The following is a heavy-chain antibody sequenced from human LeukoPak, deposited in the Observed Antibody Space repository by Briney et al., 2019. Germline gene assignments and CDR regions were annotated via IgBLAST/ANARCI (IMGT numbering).Heavy chain of an antibody. CDR2: IKQDGSEK. Sequence: GGSLRLSCTASKFTFNNYWMSWVRQAPGKGLEWVANIKQDGSEKNYVDSVKGRFTISRDNARNSLFLQMNSLRAEDTAVYYCARLAVYDFGDYGDLWGQGTLVTVSS. D-gene: IGHD4-17*01. CDR3: ARLAVYDFGDYGDL. CDR1: KFTFNNYW. V-gene: IGHV3-7*01. J-gene: IGHJ4*02.